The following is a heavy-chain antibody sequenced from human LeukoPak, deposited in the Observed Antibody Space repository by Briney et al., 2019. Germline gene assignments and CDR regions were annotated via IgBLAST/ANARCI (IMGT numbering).Heavy chain of an antibody. CDR2: ISAGGGSA. CDR1: GFTFSSDA. CDR3: AKEISGATSGTY. V-gene: IGHV3-23*01. Sequence: GGSLRLSCAASGFTFSSDAMTWVRQAPGKGLEWVSGISAGGGSAFYADSVKGRFTISRDNPRNTLYLQMSRLRAEDTAVYYCAKEISGATSGTYWGQGTLVTVSS. D-gene: IGHD6-25*01. J-gene: IGHJ4*02.